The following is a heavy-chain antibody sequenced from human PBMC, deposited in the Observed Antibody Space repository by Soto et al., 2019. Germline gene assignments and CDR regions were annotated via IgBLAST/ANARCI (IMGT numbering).Heavy chain of an antibody. CDR2: MNPNSGNT. V-gene: IGHV1-8*01. J-gene: IGHJ4*02. CDR3: ARMRLLSAWYFDGFDY. CDR1: GCTFTSYD. Sequence: QVQLVQSGAEVKKPGASVKVSCKASGCTFTSYDINWVREATGQGLEWMGWMNPNSGNTGYAQKFQGRVTMTRNTSISTAYMELSSLRSEDTAVYYCARMRLLSAWYFDGFDYWGQGTLVTVSS. D-gene: IGHD3-9*01.